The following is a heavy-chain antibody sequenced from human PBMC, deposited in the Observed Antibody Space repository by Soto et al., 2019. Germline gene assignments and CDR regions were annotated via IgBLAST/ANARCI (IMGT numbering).Heavy chain of an antibody. D-gene: IGHD6-13*01. CDR1: GFTFSRYW. J-gene: IGHJ6*02. CDR2: IKQDGSEE. Sequence: EVQLVESGGGLVQPGGSLRLSCVDSGFTFSRYWMSWVRQAPVKGLEWVGNIKQDGSEENYVDSVKGRFTISRDNAKNSIYLRMNSLRAEDTAVYYCARIAASGRGWDVWGQGTTVVVSS. V-gene: IGHV3-7*01. CDR3: ARIAASGRGWDV.